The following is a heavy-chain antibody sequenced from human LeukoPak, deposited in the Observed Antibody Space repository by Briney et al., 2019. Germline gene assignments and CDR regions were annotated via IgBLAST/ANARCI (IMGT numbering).Heavy chain of an antibody. CDR3: TSGIAAAGTIVHGY. CDR2: ISYDGSNK. CDR1: GFTFSSYG. J-gene: IGHJ4*02. V-gene: IGHV3-30*03. Sequence: QPGRSLRLSCAASGFTFSSYGMHWVRQAPGKGLEWVAVISYDGSNKYYADSVKGRFTISRDNSKNTLYLQMNSLRAGDTAVYYCTSGIAAAGTIVHGYWGQGTLVTVSS. D-gene: IGHD6-13*01.